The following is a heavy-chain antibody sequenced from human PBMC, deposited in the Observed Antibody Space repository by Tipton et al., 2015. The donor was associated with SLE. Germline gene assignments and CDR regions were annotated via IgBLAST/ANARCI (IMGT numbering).Heavy chain of an antibody. V-gene: IGHV4-4*08. CDR2: IYSRGST. CDR3: ARSNPYDSSGYSH. J-gene: IGHJ4*02. D-gene: IGHD3-22*01. Sequence: TLSLTCNVSGGYMSNYYWSWIRQPPGKGLEWIGYIYSRGSTNYNPSLKSRVTISVDTSKNQFSLKLSSVTAADTAIYYCARSNPYDSSGYSHWGQGTLVTVSS. CDR1: GGYMSNYY.